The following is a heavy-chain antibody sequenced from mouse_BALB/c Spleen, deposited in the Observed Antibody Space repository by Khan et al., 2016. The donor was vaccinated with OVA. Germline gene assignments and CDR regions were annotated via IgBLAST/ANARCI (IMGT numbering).Heavy chain of an antibody. D-gene: IGHD2-10*01. CDR2: IWSDGST. CDR3: ARQPYYHYNVMDY. V-gene: IGHV2-6-1*01. J-gene: IGHJ4*01. CDR1: GFSLTNYG. Sequence: QMQLEESGPGLVAPSQSLYITCTISGFSLTNYGVHWVRQPPGKGLEWLVVIWSDGSTTYNSALKSRLTINKDNSKSQVFLKMNSLQTDDTAMYFCARQPYYHYNVMDYWGQGTSVTVSS.